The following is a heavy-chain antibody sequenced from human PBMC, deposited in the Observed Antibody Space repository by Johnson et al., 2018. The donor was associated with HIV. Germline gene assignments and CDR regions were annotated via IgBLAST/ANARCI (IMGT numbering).Heavy chain of an antibody. V-gene: IGHV3-7*01. CDR1: GFTVSSNY. J-gene: IGHJ3*02. D-gene: IGHD2-15*01. Sequence: VQLVESGGGLIQPGGSLRLSCAASGFTVSSNYMSWVRQAPGKGLEWVANIKQDGSEKYYVDSVKGRFTISRDNAKNTLYLQMNSLRADDTAVYYCARTTRMVGAFDIWGQGTMVTVSS. CDR2: IKQDGSEK. CDR3: ARTTRMVGAFDI.